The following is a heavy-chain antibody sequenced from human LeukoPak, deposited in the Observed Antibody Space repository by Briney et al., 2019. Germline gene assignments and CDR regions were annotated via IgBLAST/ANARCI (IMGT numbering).Heavy chain of an antibody. V-gene: IGHV4-59*08. J-gene: IGHJ1*01. CDR1: GGSISSYC. D-gene: IGHD6-19*01. CDR3: ATGGSGWNFQQ. CDR2: IYYSGST. Sequence: SETLSLTWTVAGGSISSYCWSWIRQPPGKGLEWIGYIYYSGSTNYNPSLKSRVTISVDTSKNQFSLKLASVTAADTAVYYCATGGSGWNFQQWGQGTLVTVSS.